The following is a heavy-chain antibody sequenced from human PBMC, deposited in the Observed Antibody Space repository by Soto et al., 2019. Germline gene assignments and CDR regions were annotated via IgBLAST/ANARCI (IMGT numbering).Heavy chain of an antibody. Sequence: GESLKISCKGSGYSFTSHLIGWVRQMPGKGLEWMGIIYPGDSDTRYSPSFQGQVTISADKSITTAYLQWSSLKASDTAMYYCARTAAAGKYYYGVDVWGQGTTVTVSS. CDR3: ARTAAAGKYYYGVDV. V-gene: IGHV5-51*01. D-gene: IGHD6-13*01. CDR2: IYPGDSDT. CDR1: GYSFTSHL. J-gene: IGHJ6*02.